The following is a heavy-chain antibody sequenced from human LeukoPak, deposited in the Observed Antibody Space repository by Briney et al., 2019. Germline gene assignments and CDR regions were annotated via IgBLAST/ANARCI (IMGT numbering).Heavy chain of an antibody. CDR3: ARHSPGVGTSFVH. V-gene: IGHV4-59*08. Sequence: KPSETLSLTCTVSGGSISSYYWSWIRQPPGKGLEWIGYIYYSGSTNYNPSLKTRVTISVDTSKNQFSLKLSSVTAADTALYFCARHSPGVGTSFVHWGQGTLVTVSS. CDR2: IYYSGST. J-gene: IGHJ4*02. D-gene: IGHD2-2*01. CDR1: GGSISSYY.